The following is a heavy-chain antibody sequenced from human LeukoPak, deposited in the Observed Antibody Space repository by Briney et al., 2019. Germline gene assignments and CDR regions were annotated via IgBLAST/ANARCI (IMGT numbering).Heavy chain of an antibody. J-gene: IGHJ4*02. CDR2: ISAYNGNT. CDR3: ARNYYGSGSYYVNLLFFDY. V-gene: IGHV1-18*01. CDR1: GYTFTSYG. D-gene: IGHD3-10*01. Sequence: ASVKVSCKASGYTFTSYGISWVRHAPGQGLEWMVWISAYNGNTNYAQKLQGRVTMTTDTSTSTAYMELRSLRSDDTAVYYCARNYYGSGSYYVNLLFFDYWGQGTLVTVSS.